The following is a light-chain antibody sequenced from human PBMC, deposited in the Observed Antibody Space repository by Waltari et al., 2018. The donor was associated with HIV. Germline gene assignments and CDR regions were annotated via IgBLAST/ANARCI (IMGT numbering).Light chain of an antibody. V-gene: IGKV3-11*01. CDR2: DAS. Sequence: VLPQSPATLSFSPGARATLSCSASQSVTTYLSWYQQKPGQAPRLLIYDASNRAAGIPARFSGSGSGTDFTLTISRLEPEDFAVYYCQQRSSWPYIFGQGTRLEIK. J-gene: IGKJ2*01. CDR1: QSVTTY. CDR3: QQRSSWPYI.